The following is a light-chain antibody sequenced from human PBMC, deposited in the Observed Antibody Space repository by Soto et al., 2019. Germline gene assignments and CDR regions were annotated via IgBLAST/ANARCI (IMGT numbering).Light chain of an antibody. CDR3: QQYNNWPRT. Sequence: EIVLTQSPGTLSLSPGERATLSCRASQSLSSNLAWYQQKPGQAPRLLIYGASTRATGIPARFSGSGSGTEFTPTISSLQSEDFAVYYCQQYNNWPRTFGQGTKVDIK. J-gene: IGKJ1*01. CDR1: QSLSSN. V-gene: IGKV3-15*01. CDR2: GAS.